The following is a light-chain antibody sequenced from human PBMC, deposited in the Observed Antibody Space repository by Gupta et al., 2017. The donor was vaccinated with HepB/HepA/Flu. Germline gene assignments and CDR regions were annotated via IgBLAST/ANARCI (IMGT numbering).Light chain of an antibody. J-gene: IGKJ3*01. CDR2: TGS. Sequence: DIVMTQTPLVLRVTPGEPASISCRSNQSRWESDDGNTYLDWYLQKPGQSPQLLISTGSSRASGVPDRFSGSGSGTDFTLKITRVEGEDVGVYYCMQRREFPLTFGPGTKVDTK. CDR3: MQRREFPLT. V-gene: IGKV2-40*01. CDR1: QSRWESDDGNTY.